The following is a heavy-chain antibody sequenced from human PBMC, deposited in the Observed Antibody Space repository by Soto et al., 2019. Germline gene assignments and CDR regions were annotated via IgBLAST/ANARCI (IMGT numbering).Heavy chain of an antibody. Sequence: SQTLSLTCAISGVSVSIIIAAWNWIRQSPARVHEWRGRTYYRSKRYNDSAVAVKSRKTINPDTTKDQCSLQLNSVTPEDTAVYYGARGCNCSYLFDPWGQGTLVTVSS. CDR1: GVSVSIIIAA. CDR3: ARGCNCSYLFDP. CDR2: TYYRSKRYN. V-gene: IGHV6-1*01. J-gene: IGHJ5*02. D-gene: IGHD1-1*01.